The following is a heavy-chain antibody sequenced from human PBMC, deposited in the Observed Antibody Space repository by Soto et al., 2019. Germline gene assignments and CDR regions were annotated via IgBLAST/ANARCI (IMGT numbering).Heavy chain of an antibody. Sequence: QVQLQESGPGLVKPSETLFLTCTVSGGSISNYYWGWIRQPLGKGLEWIGYLYYSGTTNYNPSLKRRVTMSVDKSKNQSSRKLTALTAAETAVYYCAAVGTILAVVSSFDYLGQGTLVTVSS. CDR2: LYYSGTT. CDR3: AAVGTILAVVSSFDY. J-gene: IGHJ4*02. V-gene: IGHV4-59*01. D-gene: IGHD3-3*01. CDR1: GGSISNYY.